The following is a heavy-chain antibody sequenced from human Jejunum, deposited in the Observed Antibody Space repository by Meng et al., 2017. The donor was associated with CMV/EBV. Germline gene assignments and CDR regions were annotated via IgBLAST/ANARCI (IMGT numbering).Heavy chain of an antibody. CDR3: ARDYCSSTSCYSRHNWFDP. D-gene: IGHD2-2*01. V-gene: IGHV1-69*04. Sequence: LSSYTISWVRQAPGQGLEWMGRIIPILGIANYAQKFQGRVTITADKSTSTAYMELSSLRSEDTAVYYCARDYCSSTSCYSRHNWFDPWGQGTLVTVSS. CDR2: IIPILGIA. CDR1: LSSYT. J-gene: IGHJ5*02.